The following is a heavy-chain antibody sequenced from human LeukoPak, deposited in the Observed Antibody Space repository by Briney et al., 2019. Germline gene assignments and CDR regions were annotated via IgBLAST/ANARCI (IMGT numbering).Heavy chain of an antibody. J-gene: IGHJ4*02. V-gene: IGHV4-59*01. Sequence: SETLSLTCTVSGGSISSYYWSWIRQPPGKGLEWIGYIYYSGSTNYNPSLKSRVTISVDTSKNQFSLKLSSVTAADTAVYYCARGGDRSFDYWGQGTLVTVSS. CDR3: ARGGDRSFDY. CDR2: IYYSGST. CDR1: GGSISSYY. D-gene: IGHD3-10*01.